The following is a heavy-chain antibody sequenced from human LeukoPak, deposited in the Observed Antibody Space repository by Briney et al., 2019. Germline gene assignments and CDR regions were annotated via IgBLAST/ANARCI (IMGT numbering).Heavy chain of an antibody. V-gene: IGHV4-59*01. CDR2: IYDTGST. CDR1: GGSISNYY. J-gene: IGHJ3*02. CDR3: ARVRNYPDAFDI. D-gene: IGHD5-24*01. Sequence: SETLSLTRTVSGGSISNYYWAWIRQPPGKGLEWIGYIYDTGSTKYNPSLKSRLTISLHTSRNQFSLNLSSLTAADTAIYYCARVRNYPDAFDIWGQGRMVTVSS.